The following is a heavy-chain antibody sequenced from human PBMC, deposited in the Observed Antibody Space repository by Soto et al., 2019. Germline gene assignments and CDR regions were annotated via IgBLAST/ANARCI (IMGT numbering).Heavy chain of an antibody. CDR2: IYYSGST. Sequence: SETLSLTCTVSGGSISSGGYYWSWIRQHPGKGLEWIGYIYYSGSTYYNPSLKSRVTISVDTSKNQFSLKLSSVTAADTAVYYFARVGFDGGVAATGYYFDYWGQGTLVTVSS. V-gene: IGHV4-31*03. CDR3: ARVGFDGGVAATGYYFDY. D-gene: IGHD2-15*01. CDR1: GGSISSGGYY. J-gene: IGHJ4*02.